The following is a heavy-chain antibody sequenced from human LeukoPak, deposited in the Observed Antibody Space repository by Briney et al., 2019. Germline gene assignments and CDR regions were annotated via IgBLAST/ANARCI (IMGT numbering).Heavy chain of an antibody. CDR1: GYTFTSYG. Sequence: ASVKVSCKASGYTFTSYGTSWVRQAPGQGLEWMGWISAYNGNTNYAQKLQGRVTMTTDTSTSTAYMELRSLRSDDTAVYYCARCGDELERRSDYMDVWGKGTTVTVSS. D-gene: IGHD1-1*01. CDR2: ISAYNGNT. J-gene: IGHJ6*03. CDR3: ARCGDELERRSDYMDV. V-gene: IGHV1-18*01.